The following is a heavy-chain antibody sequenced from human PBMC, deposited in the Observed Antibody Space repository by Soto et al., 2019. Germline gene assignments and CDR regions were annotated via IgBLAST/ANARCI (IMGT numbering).Heavy chain of an antibody. CDR3: ARDWGKYYDIPFAFDS. CDR1: EFIFSTHS. D-gene: IGHD3-9*01. V-gene: IGHV3-23*01. J-gene: IGHJ3*01. CDR2: ISGSGGST. Sequence: PXESLKIYWAASEFIFSTHSVSWLRQAPGKGLDWVSVISGSGGSTYYADSVKGRFTISRDNSKNTLSLQVNSLRAEDTALYYCARDWGKYYDIPFAFDSWGQGTMVTVSS.